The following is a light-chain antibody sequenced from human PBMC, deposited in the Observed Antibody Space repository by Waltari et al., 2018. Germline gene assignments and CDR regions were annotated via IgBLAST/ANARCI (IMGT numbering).Light chain of an antibody. Sequence: SCVLTQPASVSVAPGQTARITCEGNNIGGKTVHWYQLRPGQAPVLVVHDDSDRPSGIPERFSGSNSGNTATLTISGVEVGDEGDYYCQVWEGSSDHYVFGTGTAVSV. J-gene: IGLJ1*01. CDR2: DDS. V-gene: IGLV3-21*02. CDR1: NIGGKT. CDR3: QVWEGSSDHYV.